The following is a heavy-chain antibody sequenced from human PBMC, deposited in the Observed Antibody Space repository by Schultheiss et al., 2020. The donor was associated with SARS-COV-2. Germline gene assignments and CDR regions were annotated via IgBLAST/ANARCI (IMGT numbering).Heavy chain of an antibody. J-gene: IGHJ3*02. D-gene: IGHD6-13*01. Sequence: ASVKVSCKASGYTFTGYDINWVRQAPGQGLEWMGWINPNSGGTNYAQKFQGRVTMTRDTSISTAYMELSRLRSDDTAVYYCARDLQGSSSEVGAFDIWGQGTMVTVSS. CDR2: INPNSGGT. CDR3: ARDLQGSSSEVGAFDI. CDR1: GYTFTGYD. V-gene: IGHV1-2*02.